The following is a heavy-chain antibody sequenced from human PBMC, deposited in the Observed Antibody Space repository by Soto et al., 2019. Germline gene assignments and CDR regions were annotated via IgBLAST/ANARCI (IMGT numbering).Heavy chain of an antibody. J-gene: IGHJ4*02. CDR2: ISSNGGST. D-gene: IGHD5-12*01. V-gene: IGHV3-64*01. CDR1: GFTFSSYA. CDR3: SITSVYDFDY. Sequence: EVQLVEAGGGLVEPGGSLRLSCAASGFTFSSYAMHWVRQAPGKGLAYVSVISSNGGSTYYANSVKGRFTISRDNSNNTLYLQMGSLRSEDMAVYYCSITSVYDFDYWGQGTLITVSS.